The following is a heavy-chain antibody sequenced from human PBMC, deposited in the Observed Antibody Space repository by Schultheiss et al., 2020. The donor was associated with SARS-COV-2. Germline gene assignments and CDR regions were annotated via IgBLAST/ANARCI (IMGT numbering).Heavy chain of an antibody. CDR1: GYSFTSYW. V-gene: IGHV5-10-1*01. CDR2: IDPSDSYT. CDR3: ARVVGYCSGGSCSAGAFDI. Sequence: GESLKISCKGSGYSFTSYWISWVRQMPGKGLEWMGRIDPSDSYTNYSPSFQGHVTISADKSISTAYLQWSSLKASDTAMYYCARVVGYCSGGSCSAGAFDIWGQGTMVTVSS. J-gene: IGHJ3*02. D-gene: IGHD2-15*01.